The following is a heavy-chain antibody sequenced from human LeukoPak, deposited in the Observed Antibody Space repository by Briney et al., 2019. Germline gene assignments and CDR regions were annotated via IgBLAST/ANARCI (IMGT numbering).Heavy chain of an antibody. CDR1: GGSISSYY. CDR2: IYYSGST. CDR3: ARDQGNDMGFDY. J-gene: IGHJ4*02. Sequence: SETLSLTCTVSGGSISSYYWSWIRRPPGKGLEWIGYIYYSGSTNYNPSLKSRVTISVDTSKNQFSLKLSSVTAADTAVYYCARDQGNDMGFDYWGQGTLVTVSS. V-gene: IGHV4-59*01. D-gene: IGHD1-1*01.